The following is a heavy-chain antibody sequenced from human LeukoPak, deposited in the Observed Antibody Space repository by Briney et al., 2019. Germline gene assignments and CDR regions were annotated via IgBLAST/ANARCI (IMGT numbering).Heavy chain of an antibody. J-gene: IGHJ6*03. Sequence: GGSLRLSCAASGFTFSSYGMHWVRQAPGKGLEWVAVVSYDGSNKYYADSVKGRFTISRDNSKNTLDLQMNSLRAEDTAVYYCARGPAGRSARYYYMDVRGKGTTVTVSS. D-gene: IGHD2-15*01. V-gene: IGHV3-30*19. CDR2: VSYDGSNK. CDR1: GFTFSSYG. CDR3: ARGPAGRSARYYYMDV.